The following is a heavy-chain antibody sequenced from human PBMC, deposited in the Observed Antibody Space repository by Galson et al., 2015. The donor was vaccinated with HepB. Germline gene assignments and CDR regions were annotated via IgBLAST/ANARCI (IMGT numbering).Heavy chain of an antibody. J-gene: IGHJ4*02. CDR3: AKPLERYTSSWFGDYFDL. D-gene: IGHD6-13*01. Sequence: SLRLSCAVSGFSFRNFAMSWVRQAPGKGLEWVSTISGDGDSTYSADSLKGRFTISRDNSKNTLYLQINSLGAEDTAVYYCAKPLERYTSSWFGDYFDLWGQGTLVTVSS. CDR1: GFSFRNFA. CDR2: ISGDGDST. V-gene: IGHV3-23*01.